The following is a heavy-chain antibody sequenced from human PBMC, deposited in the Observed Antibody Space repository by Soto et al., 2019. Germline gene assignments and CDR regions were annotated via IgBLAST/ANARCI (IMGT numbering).Heavy chain of an antibody. CDR3: AKERKDTAMVPTGYCDY. D-gene: IGHD5-18*01. J-gene: IGHJ4*02. V-gene: IGHV3-23*01. CDR1: GFTFSSYA. CDR2: ISGSGGST. Sequence: PGGSLRLSCAASGFTFSSYAMSWVRQAPGKGLEWVSAISGSGGSTYYADSVKGRFTISRDNSKNTLYLQMNSLRAEDTAVYYCAKERKDTAMVPTGYCDYWGQGTLGTVAS.